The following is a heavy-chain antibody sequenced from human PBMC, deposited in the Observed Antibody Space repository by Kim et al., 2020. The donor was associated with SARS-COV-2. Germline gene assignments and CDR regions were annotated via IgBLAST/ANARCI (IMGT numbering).Heavy chain of an antibody. CDR1: GNTFSSYA. V-gene: IGHV7-4-1*02. J-gene: IGHJ3*01. CDR3: ASSMVYGVISAFDL. Sequence: ASVKVSCKASGNTFSSYAMNWVRQAPGQGLEWMGWINTNTGKPAYAQGFTGRFVFSLDTSVSTTYLQISSLKSEDTAVYYCASSMVYGVISAFDLWVQGTMVTVSS. CDR2: INTNTGKP. D-gene: IGHD3-10*01.